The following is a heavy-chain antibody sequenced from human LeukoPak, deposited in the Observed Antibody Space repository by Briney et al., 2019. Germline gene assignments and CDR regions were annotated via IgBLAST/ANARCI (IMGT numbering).Heavy chain of an antibody. J-gene: IGHJ4*02. Sequence: ASVKVSCKASGYTFTGYYMHWVRQAPGQGLEWMGRINPNSGGTNYAQKFQGRVTITADKSTSTAYMELSSLRSEDTAVYYCAILGGLSYAFFDYWGQGTLVTVSS. CDR1: GYTFTGYY. V-gene: IGHV1-2*06. CDR3: AILGGLSYAFFDY. CDR2: INPNSGGT. D-gene: IGHD3-16*01.